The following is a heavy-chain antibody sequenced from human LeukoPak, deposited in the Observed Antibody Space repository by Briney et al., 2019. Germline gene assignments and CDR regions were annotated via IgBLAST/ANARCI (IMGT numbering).Heavy chain of an antibody. D-gene: IGHD1-26*01. CDR2: IHSDGSST. J-gene: IGHJ4*02. CDR1: GFTFSRYW. Sequence: SGGSLRLSCAASGFTFSRYWMHWVRQAPGKGLVWVSRIHSDGSSTTYADSVKGRFTISRDNSKNTLYLQMSSLGAEDTAVYYCVKDLMGGSYVSVDWGQGTLVTVSS. V-gene: IGHV3-74*01. CDR3: VKDLMGGSYVSVD.